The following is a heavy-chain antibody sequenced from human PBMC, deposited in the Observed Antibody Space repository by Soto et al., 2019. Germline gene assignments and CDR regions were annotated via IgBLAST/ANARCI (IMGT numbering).Heavy chain of an antibody. CDR1: GGSFNSFA. V-gene: IGHV1-69*13. Sequence: SVKVSCNASGGSFNSFAISWVRQAPGQGLEWMGGIIPIFGAASYGQRSQGRVTITADESTSTAFMELSSLRSEDTAVYYCATSGECGGDCYVYRMDVWGRGTTVIFSS. CDR3: ATSGECGGDCYVYRMDV. J-gene: IGHJ6*02. CDR2: IIPIFGAA. D-gene: IGHD2-21*02.